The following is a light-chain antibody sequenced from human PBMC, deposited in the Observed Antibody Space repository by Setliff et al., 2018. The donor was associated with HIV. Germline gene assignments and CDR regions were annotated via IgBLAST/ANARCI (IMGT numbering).Light chain of an antibody. V-gene: IGLV2-11*01. Sequence: QSVLTQPRSVSGSPGQSVTISCTGTTSDVGGYNFVSWYQHHPGKAPKLMICDVIKRPSGVPDRFSGSKSGNTASLTISGLQAEDEADYYCCSYAGSHTFVFGTGTKATVL. J-gene: IGLJ1*01. CDR3: CSYAGSHTFV. CDR2: DVI. CDR1: TSDVGGYNF.